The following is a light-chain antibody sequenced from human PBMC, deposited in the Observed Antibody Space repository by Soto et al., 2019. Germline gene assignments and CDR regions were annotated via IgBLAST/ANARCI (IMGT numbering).Light chain of an antibody. Sequence: EIVLMQSPDTLSVSPGERATISCRASQIIANNLAWYQQKPGQAPRLLIYGASTRAPGIPARFSGSGSGTEFTLTISSLQSEDFAIYYCQQYNKWPPWTFGQGTKVDIK. CDR3: QQYNKWPPWT. CDR1: QIIANN. CDR2: GAS. V-gene: IGKV3-15*01. J-gene: IGKJ1*01.